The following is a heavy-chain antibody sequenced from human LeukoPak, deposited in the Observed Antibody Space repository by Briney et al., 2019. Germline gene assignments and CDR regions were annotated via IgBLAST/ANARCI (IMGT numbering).Heavy chain of an antibody. Sequence: ASVKVSCKASGYTLTGYYMHWVRQAPGQGLEWMGWINPNSGGTNYAQKFQGRVTMTRDTSISTAYMELSRLRSDDTAMYYCARESVVPAARRTGMDVWGQGTTVTVSS. V-gene: IGHV1-2*02. D-gene: IGHD2-2*01. CDR2: INPNSGGT. CDR3: ARESVVPAARRTGMDV. J-gene: IGHJ6*02. CDR1: GYTLTGYY.